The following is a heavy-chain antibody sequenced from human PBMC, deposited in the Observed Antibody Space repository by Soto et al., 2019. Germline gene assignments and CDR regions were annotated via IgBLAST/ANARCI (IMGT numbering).Heavy chain of an antibody. CDR1: GFTFSSYA. V-gene: IGHV3-23*01. CDR2: ISGSGGRT. J-gene: IGHJ4*02. Sequence: EVQLLESGGGLVQPGGSLRLSCAASGFTFSSYAMSWVRQDPGKGLEWVSDISGSGGRTYYADSVKGRFTISRDNSKNTLYLQVNSLRAEDTAVYYCAKSDARIAVAGTRDYWGQGTLVTVSS. CDR3: AKSDARIAVAGTRDY. D-gene: IGHD6-19*01.